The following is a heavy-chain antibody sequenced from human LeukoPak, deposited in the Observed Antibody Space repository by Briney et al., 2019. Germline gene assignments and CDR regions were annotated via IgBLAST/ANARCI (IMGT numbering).Heavy chain of an antibody. CDR3: AKDRYGDYEAPFHYYMDA. CDR2: INPNSGVT. V-gene: IGHV1-2*02. D-gene: IGHD5-12*01. J-gene: IGHJ6*03. Sequence: ASVKVSCKASGYTFSGFYIHWVRQAPGQGLEWMGWINPNSGVTNYAQKLQGKVTITRDTSIDTAYMQLSRLRSDDTAVYYCAKDRYGDYEAPFHYYMDAWGRGTTVTVSS. CDR1: GYTFSGFY.